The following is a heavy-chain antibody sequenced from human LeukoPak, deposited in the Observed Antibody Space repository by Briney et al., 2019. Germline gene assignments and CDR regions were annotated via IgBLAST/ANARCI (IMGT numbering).Heavy chain of an antibody. D-gene: IGHD6-13*01. CDR1: GYSFTSYW. V-gene: IGHV5-51*01. CDR2: IYPGDSDT. J-gene: IGHJ5*02. Sequence: GESLKISCKGSGYSFTSYWIGWVRQMPGKGLEWMGIIYPGDSDTRYSPSFQGQVTISADKSISTAYLQWSSLKASDTAMYYCARPKDAAGTPGWFDPWGQGTLVTVSS. CDR3: ARPKDAAGTPGWFDP.